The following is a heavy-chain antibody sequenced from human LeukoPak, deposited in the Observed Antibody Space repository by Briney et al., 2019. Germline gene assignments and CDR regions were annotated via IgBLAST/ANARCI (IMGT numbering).Heavy chain of an antibody. Sequence: SETLSLTCIVSGGPISTHYWSWSRQPPGKGLEWIGYNDYSGSTNYNPSLKSRVTISVDTSKNQFSLKLNSVTAADTAVYYCARGATFRGTYYMDVWGKGTAVTVSS. CDR2: NDYSGST. CDR3: ARGATFRGTYYMDV. CDR1: GGPISTHY. D-gene: IGHD3-10*01. J-gene: IGHJ6*03. V-gene: IGHV4-59*11.